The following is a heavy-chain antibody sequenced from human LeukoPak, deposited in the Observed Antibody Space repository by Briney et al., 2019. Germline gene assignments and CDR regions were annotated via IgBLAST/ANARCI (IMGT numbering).Heavy chain of an antibody. CDR1: GFTFSNYW. Sequence: GRSLRLSCVASGFTFSNYWMHWVRQPPGKGLVWVSRIYVDGRTTNYADSVKGRFTISRDNAKNTVYLEMNSLSVEDTATYYCIRDFRSADLWGQGTLVTVTS. CDR3: IRDFRSADL. CDR2: IYVDGRTT. V-gene: IGHV3-74*01. J-gene: IGHJ5*02.